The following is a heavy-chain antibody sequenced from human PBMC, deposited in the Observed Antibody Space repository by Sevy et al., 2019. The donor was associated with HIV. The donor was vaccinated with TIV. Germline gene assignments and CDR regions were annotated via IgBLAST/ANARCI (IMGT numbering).Heavy chain of an antibody. J-gene: IGHJ5*02. CDR3: ARRPLVGNSSGSFDP. D-gene: IGHD6-19*01. CDR2: IYYSGST. CDR1: GGSISSSSYY. V-gene: IGHV4-39*01. Sequence: SETLSLTCTVSGGSISSSSYYWGWIRQPPGKGLEWIGSIYYSGSTYYNPSLKSRVTISVDTSKNQFSLKLSSVTAADTAVYYSARRPLVGNSSGSFDPWGQGTLVTVSS.